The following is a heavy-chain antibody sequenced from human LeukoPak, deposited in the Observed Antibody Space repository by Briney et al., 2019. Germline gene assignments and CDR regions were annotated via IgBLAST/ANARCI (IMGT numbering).Heavy chain of an antibody. Sequence: GGSLRLSCAASGFSFSTYGMHWVRQAPGKGLEWVAMIWYDASGQHYADSVKGRFTISRDTSKNTLYLQMNSLRAEDTAVYFCARDSLYDDDGYYHYFDYWGQGTLVTVSS. J-gene: IGHJ4*02. CDR3: ARDSLYDDDGYYHYFDY. D-gene: IGHD3-22*01. CDR2: IWYDASGQ. V-gene: IGHV3-33*01. CDR1: GFSFSTYG.